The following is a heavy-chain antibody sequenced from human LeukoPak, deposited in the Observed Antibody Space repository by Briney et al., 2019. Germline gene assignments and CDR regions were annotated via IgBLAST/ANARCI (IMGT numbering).Heavy chain of an antibody. CDR2: IKEDGGEK. D-gene: IGHD3-16*01. Sequence: GGSLRLSCAASGFTFSNYWMNWVRQAPGKGLEWVANIKEDGGEKYYVDSVKGRFTTSRDNAKNALYLQMNSLRADDTAVYYCASWGPWSYFDYWGQGTLVTVSS. CDR1: GFTFSNYW. V-gene: IGHV3-7*01. CDR3: ASWGPWSYFDY. J-gene: IGHJ4*02.